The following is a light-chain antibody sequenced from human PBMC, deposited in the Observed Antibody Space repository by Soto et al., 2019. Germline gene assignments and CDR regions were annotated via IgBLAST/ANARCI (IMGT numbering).Light chain of an antibody. CDR1: SSNIGAGYD. Sequence: QSVLTQPPSVSGAPGQRVTISCTGSSSNIGAGYDVHWYQQLPGTAPKLLIYCNSNRPSGVPDRLSGSKSGTSASLPITGLHADDEADYYCQSYDSSLSALVVFGGGTKLTVL. J-gene: IGLJ2*01. CDR2: CNS. V-gene: IGLV1-40*01. CDR3: QSYDSSLSALVV.